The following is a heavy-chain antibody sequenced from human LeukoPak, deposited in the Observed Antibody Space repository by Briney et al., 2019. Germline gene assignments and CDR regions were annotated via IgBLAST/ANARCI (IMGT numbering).Heavy chain of an antibody. V-gene: IGHV3-33*08. CDR3: ARDKSSSRYFSHQPPDY. Sequence: GGSLRLSCAASGFTFSSYAMSWVRQAPGKGLEWVAVVWYDGSNKYYADSVKGRFTISRDNSKNTLYLQMNSLRAEDTAVYYCARDKSSSRYFSHQPPDYWGQGTLVTVSS. CDR1: GFTFSSYA. D-gene: IGHD6-6*01. J-gene: IGHJ4*02. CDR2: VWYDGSNK.